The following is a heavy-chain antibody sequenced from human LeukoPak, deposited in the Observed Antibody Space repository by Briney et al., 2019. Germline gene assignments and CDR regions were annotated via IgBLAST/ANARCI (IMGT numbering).Heavy chain of an antibody. D-gene: IGHD6-19*01. CDR1: GFTFSSFG. CDR3: AKVRYTSGGTVDY. J-gene: IGHJ4*02. V-gene: IGHV3-23*01. CDR2: IGHSGEIT. Sequence: GGSLRLSCAASGFTFSSFGMCWVRQAPGKGLEWVSGIGHSGEITQLRESVKGRFTISRDNSKNTVYLQMNDLRAEDTAIYYCAKVRYTSGGTVDYWGQGTLVTVSS.